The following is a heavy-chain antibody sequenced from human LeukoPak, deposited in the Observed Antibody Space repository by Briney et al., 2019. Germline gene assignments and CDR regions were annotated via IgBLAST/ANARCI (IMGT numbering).Heavy chain of an antibody. Sequence: GGSLRLSCAASGFTFSSYSMNWVRQAPGKGLEWVSYISSSSSTIYYADSVKGRFTISRDNAKNSLYLQMNSLRDEDTAVYYCGRGGEVVDCGGDWSGWFGPWGQGTLVTGSS. J-gene: IGHJ5*02. CDR2: ISSSSSTI. CDR3: GRGGEVVDCGGDWSGWFGP. V-gene: IGHV3-48*02. CDR1: GFTFSSYS. D-gene: IGHD2-21*02.